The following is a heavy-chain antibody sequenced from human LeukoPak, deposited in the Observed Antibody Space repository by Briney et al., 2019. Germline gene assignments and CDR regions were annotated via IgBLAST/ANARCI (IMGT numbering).Heavy chain of an antibody. Sequence: GGSLRLSCVASGFTFSSYSMNWVRQAPGKGLEWVSYISIGSSTIYYADSVKGRFTISRDNAKNSLYLQMNILRAEDTAVYYCARGQRTVGSYYYMDVWGKGTTVTVSS. J-gene: IGHJ6*03. CDR2: ISIGSSTI. V-gene: IGHV3-48*01. D-gene: IGHD1-26*01. CDR3: ARGQRTVGSYYYMDV. CDR1: GFTFSSYS.